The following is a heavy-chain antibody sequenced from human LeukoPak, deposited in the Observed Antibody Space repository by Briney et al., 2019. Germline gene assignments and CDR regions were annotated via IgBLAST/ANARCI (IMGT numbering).Heavy chain of an antibody. CDR1: EGTFSSYA. Sequence: ASVKVSCKASEGTFSSYAISWVRQAPGQGLEWMGGIIPIFGTANYAQKFQGRVTITADESTSTAYMELSSLRSEDTAVYYCARARAYYDILTGYPHETHYYGMDVWGQGTTVTVSS. V-gene: IGHV1-69*13. CDR2: IIPIFGTA. D-gene: IGHD3-9*01. CDR3: ARARAYYDILTGYPHETHYYGMDV. J-gene: IGHJ6*02.